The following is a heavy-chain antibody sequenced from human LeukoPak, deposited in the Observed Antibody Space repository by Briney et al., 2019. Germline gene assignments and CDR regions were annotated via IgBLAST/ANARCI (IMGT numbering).Heavy chain of an antibody. V-gene: IGHV4-59*08. CDR3: ARRHHDSGWYGSLNSVYSFDY. CDR2: ICYSGSS. D-gene: IGHD6-19*01. J-gene: IGHJ4*02. CDR1: GGSISTYC. Sequence: PSETLSLTCTVSGGSISTYCWSWIRQPPGKGLEWIGDICYSGSSNYNPSLKSRVTISIDTSKHQFSLRLTSVTAADTDVYYCARRHHDSGWYGSLNSVYSFDYWGPGTLVTVSS.